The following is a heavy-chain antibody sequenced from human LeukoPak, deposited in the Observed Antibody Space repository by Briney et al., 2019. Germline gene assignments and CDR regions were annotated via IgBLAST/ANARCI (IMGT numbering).Heavy chain of an antibody. V-gene: IGHV3-7*01. CDR1: GFTFSSYW. D-gene: IGHD2-2*01. Sequence: GGSLRLSCAASGFTFSSYWMSWVRQALGKGLEWVANIKQDGSEKYYVDSVKGRFTISRDNAKNSLYLQMNSLRAEDTAVYYCASSVGQYQLLLLDYWGQGTLVTVSS. CDR2: IKQDGSEK. CDR3: ASSVGQYQLLLLDY. J-gene: IGHJ4*02.